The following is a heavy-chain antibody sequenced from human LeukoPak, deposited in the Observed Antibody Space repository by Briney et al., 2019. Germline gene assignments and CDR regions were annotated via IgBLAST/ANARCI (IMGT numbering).Heavy chain of an antibody. CDR1: GGSFSDYY. Sequence: SETLSLTCSIYGGSFSDYYWSWLRQPPEKGLEWIGEINHSGSTNYNPSLKSRVTISVGKSKNQFSLKMRSVTAADTAVYYCARGPKKYYDILTGYYAHRDYYRDVWGTGTTVTVSS. CDR2: INHSGST. CDR3: ARGPKKYYDILTGYYAHRDYYRDV. J-gene: IGHJ6*03. V-gene: IGHV4-34*01. D-gene: IGHD3-9*01.